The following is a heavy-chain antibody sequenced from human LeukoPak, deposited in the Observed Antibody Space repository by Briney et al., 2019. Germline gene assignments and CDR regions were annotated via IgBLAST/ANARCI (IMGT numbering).Heavy chain of an antibody. J-gene: IGHJ4*02. CDR1: GDSISSGDYY. V-gene: IGHV4-31*01. D-gene: IGHD3-10*01. CDR2: TCGIN. Sequence: PSETLSLTCAVFGDSISSGDYYWSWIRKHPGKGLEWIGYTCGINNYNPYLASLVTISLGTSHNQISLRLRVVTAADSAVYFCARERGRLIDYWGQGTRVTVSS. CDR3: ARERGRLIDY.